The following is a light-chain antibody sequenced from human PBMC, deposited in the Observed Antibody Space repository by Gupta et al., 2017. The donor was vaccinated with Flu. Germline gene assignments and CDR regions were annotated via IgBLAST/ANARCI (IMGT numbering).Light chain of an antibody. CDR3: QQHYSAPYT. CDR1: LPFWASSSISSS. J-gene: IGKJ2*01. Sequence: YRVTLPFWASSSISSSLAWYQQKPGQAPKFLIYGTSTRESGVPDRFSGSGSGTNFTLTISSLQPEDVAVYYCQQHYSAPYTFGQGTKVEIK. V-gene: IGKV4-1*01. CDR2: GTS.